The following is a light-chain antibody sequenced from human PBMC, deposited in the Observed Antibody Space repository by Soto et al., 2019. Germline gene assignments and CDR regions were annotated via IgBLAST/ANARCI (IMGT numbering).Light chain of an antibody. CDR2: ATS. J-gene: IGKJ4*01. V-gene: IGKV1-12*01. Sequence: DIQMTQSPSSVSASVGDRVIITCRASQNINRWLAWYQQKPGKAPQLLIYATSTLHSGVPSRFSGSGSGTDFXLTXXSLXXXXXXXYYCQQANSFPHTLGGGTRVEIK. CDR1: QNINRW. CDR3: QQANSFPHT.